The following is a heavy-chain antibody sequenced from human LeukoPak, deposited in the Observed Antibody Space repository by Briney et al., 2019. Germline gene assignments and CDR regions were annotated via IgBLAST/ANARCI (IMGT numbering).Heavy chain of an antibody. Sequence: SQTLSLTCAISGDSVSSNVASWHWIRQSPSGSLEWLGRPYYRAQQWHRDYEPSVKGRITLNPDTSKNQFSPHLNSMTPEDTAVYYCGRETDFGVVTNWGQGTMVTVSS. V-gene: IGHV6-1*01. D-gene: IGHD3-3*01. CDR2: PYYRAQQWHR. CDR3: GRETDFGVVTN. CDR1: GDSVSSNVAS. J-gene: IGHJ4*02.